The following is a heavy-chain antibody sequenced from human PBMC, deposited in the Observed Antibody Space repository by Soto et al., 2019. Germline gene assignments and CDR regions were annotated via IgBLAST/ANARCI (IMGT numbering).Heavy chain of an antibody. Sequence: PGGSLRLSCAASGFTFSSYTLNWVRQAPGKGLEWVSSITSSSSYIYYADSVKGRFTISRDNAKNSLYLQMNSLRAEDTAVYFCATGGEFFDYWGQETLVTVS. V-gene: IGHV3-21*01. D-gene: IGHD3-10*01. CDR2: ITSSSSYI. CDR1: GFTFSSYT. J-gene: IGHJ4*02. CDR3: ATGGEFFDY.